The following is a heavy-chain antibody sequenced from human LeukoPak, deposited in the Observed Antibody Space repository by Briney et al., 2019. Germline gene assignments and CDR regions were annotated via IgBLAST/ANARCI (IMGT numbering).Heavy chain of an antibody. CDR2: IYHSGRT. CDR1: GGSISSSNW. CDR3: ARGLTTRPFGVVTETTQNDAFDI. D-gene: IGHD3-3*01. J-gene: IGHJ3*02. Sequence: PSGPLSLTCTVSGGSISSSNWWSWIRQPPGKGLEWIGEIYHSGRTNYNPSLKSRHTISVDKSKTQFSLKLSPVTAADTAVYYCARGLTTRPFGVVTETTQNDAFDIWGQGTMVTVSS. V-gene: IGHV4-4*02.